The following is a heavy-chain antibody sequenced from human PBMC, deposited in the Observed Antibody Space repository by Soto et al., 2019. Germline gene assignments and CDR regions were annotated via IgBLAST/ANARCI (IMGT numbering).Heavy chain of an antibody. CDR3: AKSLLFVDHGYMDV. V-gene: IGHV1-69*02. J-gene: IGHJ6*03. Sequence: QVQLVQSGAELQKPGSSVKVSCEASGGSFTSYSFTWVRQAPGQGLEWMGRIIPIQGKANYALKFQDRVTITADRSTRTVYMELTSLRPDDTAVYFCAKSLLFVDHGYMDVWGKGTTVTVSS. CDR2: IIPIQGKA. CDR1: GGSFTSYS. D-gene: IGHD2-21*01.